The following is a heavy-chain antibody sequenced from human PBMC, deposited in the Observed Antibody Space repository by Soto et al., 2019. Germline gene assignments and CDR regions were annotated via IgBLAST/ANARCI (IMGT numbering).Heavy chain of an antibody. CDR1: GFTFSSYA. CDR3: ARDFQGAQEHPYSSSWYGIFDY. CDR2: ISYDGSNK. V-gene: IGHV3-30-3*01. Sequence: GGSLRLSCAASGFTFSSYAMHWVRQAPGKGLEWVAVISYDGSNKYYADSVKGRFTISRDNSKNTLYLQMNSLRAEDTAVYYCARDFQGAQEHPYSSSWYGIFDYWGQGTLVTVSS. D-gene: IGHD6-13*01. J-gene: IGHJ4*02.